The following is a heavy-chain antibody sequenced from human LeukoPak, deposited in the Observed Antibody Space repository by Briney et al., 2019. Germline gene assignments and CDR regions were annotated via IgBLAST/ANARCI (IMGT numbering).Heavy chain of an antibody. V-gene: IGHV1-2*02. CDR3: ARDLWGSPPGSYFDY. CDR1: GYTFTGYY. J-gene: IGHJ4*02. Sequence: ASVKVSCKASGYTFTGYYMHWVRQAPGQGLEWMGWINPNSGGTNYAQKFQGRVTMTRDTSISTAYMELSRLRSDDTAVYYCARDLWGSPPGSYFDYWGQGTLVTVSS. CDR2: INPNSGGT. D-gene: IGHD2-15*01.